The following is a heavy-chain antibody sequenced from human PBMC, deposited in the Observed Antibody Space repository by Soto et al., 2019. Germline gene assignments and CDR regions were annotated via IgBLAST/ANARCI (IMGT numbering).Heavy chain of an antibody. V-gene: IGHV5-10-1*01. CDR2: IDPSDSYT. J-gene: IGHJ4*02. CDR3: ARRSLGCSSTSCYIDY. CDR1: GYSFTSYW. Sequence: GESLKISCKGSGYSFTSYWISWVRQMPGKGLEWMGRIDPSDSYTNYSPSFQGHVTISADKSISTAYLQWSSLKASDTAMYYCARRSLGCSSTSCYIDYWGQGTLVTVSS. D-gene: IGHD2-2*02.